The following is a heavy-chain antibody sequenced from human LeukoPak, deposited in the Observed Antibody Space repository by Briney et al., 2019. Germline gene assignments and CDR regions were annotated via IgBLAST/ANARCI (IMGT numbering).Heavy chain of an antibody. V-gene: IGHV1-69*13. J-gene: IGHJ4*02. CDR3: ARDLGIVGATSFDY. CDR1: GGTFSSYA. D-gene: IGHD1-26*01. Sequence: ASVKVSCKASGGTFSSYAISWVRQAPGQGLEWMGGIIPIFGTANYAQKFQGRVTITADESTSTAYMELSSLRSEDTAVYYCARDLGIVGATSFDYWGQGTLVTVFS. CDR2: IIPIFGTA.